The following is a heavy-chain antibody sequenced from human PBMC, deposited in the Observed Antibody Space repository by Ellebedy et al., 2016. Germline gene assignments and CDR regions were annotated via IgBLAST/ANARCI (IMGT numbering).Heavy chain of an antibody. D-gene: IGHD1-26*01. CDR3: ARQCTGETAVGRCFDY. CDR1: GVSISSGGCY. V-gene: IGHV4-31*03. J-gene: IGHJ4*02. CDR2: IYYSGST. Sequence: SETLSLTCTVSGVSISSGGCYWSWIRQRPGKGLEWLGYIYYSGSTYYNPSLKSRVTISVDTSKNQFSLKLSSVTAADTAVYYCARQCTGETAVGRCFDYWGQGTLVNVSS.